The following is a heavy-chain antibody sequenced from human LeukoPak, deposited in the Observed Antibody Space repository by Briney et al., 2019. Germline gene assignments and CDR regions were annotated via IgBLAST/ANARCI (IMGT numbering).Heavy chain of an antibody. CDR2: VGTDEKTI. CDR1: GFTFTGHS. CDR3: AKDLADGDYNYFDY. V-gene: IGHV3-30*04. J-gene: IGHJ4*02. Sequence: GGSLRLSCVASGFTFTGHSMHWVRQAPGKGLEWVGVVGTDEKTIFYADSLQGRFTISRDNSKNTLYLQMNSLRDEDTAVYYCAKDLADGDYNYFDYWGQGTLVTVSS. D-gene: IGHD4-17*01.